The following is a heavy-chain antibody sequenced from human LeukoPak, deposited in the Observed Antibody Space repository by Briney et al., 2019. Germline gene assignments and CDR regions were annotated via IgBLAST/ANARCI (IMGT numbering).Heavy chain of an antibody. D-gene: IGHD6-13*01. CDR2: ISSSSSYI. CDR3: ARDGGSYSSSWYVVY. CDR1: GFTFSSYS. V-gene: IGHV3-21*01. J-gene: IGHJ4*02. Sequence: GGSLRLSCAASGFTFSSYSMNWVRQAPGKGLEWVSSISSSSSYIYYADSVKGRFTISRDNAKNSLYLQMNSLRAEDTAVYYCARDGGSYSSSWYVVYWGQGTLVTVSS.